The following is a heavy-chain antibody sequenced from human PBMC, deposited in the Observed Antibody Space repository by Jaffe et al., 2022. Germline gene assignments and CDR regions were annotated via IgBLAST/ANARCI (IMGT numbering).Heavy chain of an antibody. CDR1: GFTFSSYG. CDR2: IRYDGSNK. D-gene: IGHD3-10*01. J-gene: IGHJ4*02. Sequence: QVQLVESGGGVVQPGGSLRLSCAASGFTFSSYGMHWVRQAPGKGLEWVAFIRYDGSNKYYADSVKGRFTISRDNSKNTLYLQMNSLRAEDTAVYYCAKEISYYYGSGTPGYFDYWGQGTLVTVSS. V-gene: IGHV3-30*02. CDR3: AKEISYYYGSGTPGYFDY.